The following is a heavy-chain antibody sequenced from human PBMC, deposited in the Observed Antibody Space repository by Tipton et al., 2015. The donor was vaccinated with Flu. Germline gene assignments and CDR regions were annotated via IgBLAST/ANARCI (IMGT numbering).Heavy chain of an antibody. Sequence: SGAEVKKPGASVKVSCKASGYTFTSYGISWVRQAPGQGLEWMGWISAYNGNTNYAQKLQGRVTMTTDTSTSTAYMELRSLRSDDTAVYYCARDLATYYYDSSGSNWFDPWGQGTLVTVSS. CDR2: ISAYNGNT. J-gene: IGHJ5*02. D-gene: IGHD3-22*01. CDR3: ARDLATYYYDSSGSNWFDP. CDR1: GYTFTSYG. V-gene: IGHV1-18*04.